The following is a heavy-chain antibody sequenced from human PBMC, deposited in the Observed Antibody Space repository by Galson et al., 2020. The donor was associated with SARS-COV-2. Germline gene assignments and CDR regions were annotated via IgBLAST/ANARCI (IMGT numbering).Heavy chain of an antibody. J-gene: IGHJ5*02. CDR1: GVTVSNDSAV. CDR3: AAGNMGWFDP. V-gene: IGHV6-1*01. Sequence: SQTLSLTCDISGVTVSNDSAVWNWLRQSPSRGLEWPGRTYYRSKWYNDYAVSVKGRITINPDTAKNQLSLQVNSVTPEDTAVYYCAAGNMGWFDPWGQGILVTVSS. D-gene: IGHD3-10*01. CDR2: TYYRSKWYN.